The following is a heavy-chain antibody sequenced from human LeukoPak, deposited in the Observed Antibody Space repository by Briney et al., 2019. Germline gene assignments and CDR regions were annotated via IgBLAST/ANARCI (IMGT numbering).Heavy chain of an antibody. V-gene: IGHV3-23*01. J-gene: IGHJ3*02. D-gene: IGHD2-8*01. CDR1: GFTFSSYS. CDR2: ISVSDDSP. CDR3: TKDQSGYCNNGICYARDGAFDI. Sequence: PGGSLRLSCAASGFTFSSYSMNWVRQAPGKGLEWVSHISVSDDSPYYGDSVKGRFTISRDNSRNTLYLEMNSLRAEDTAVYYCTKDQSGYCNNGICYARDGAFDIWGQGTMVTVSS.